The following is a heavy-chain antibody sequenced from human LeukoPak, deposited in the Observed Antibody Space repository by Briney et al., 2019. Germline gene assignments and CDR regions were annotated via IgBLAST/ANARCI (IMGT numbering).Heavy chain of an antibody. J-gene: IGHJ4*02. D-gene: IGHD3-10*01. CDR3: ARGVVRGVFTYFDY. V-gene: IGHV1-69*05. CDR2: IIPIFGAA. Sequence: ASVKASCKASGGTFSSYAISWVRQAPGQGLEWMGGIIPIFGAANYAQKFQGRVTITTDESTSTAYMELSSLRSEDTAVYYCARGVVRGVFTYFDYWGQGTLVTVSS. CDR1: GGTFSSYA.